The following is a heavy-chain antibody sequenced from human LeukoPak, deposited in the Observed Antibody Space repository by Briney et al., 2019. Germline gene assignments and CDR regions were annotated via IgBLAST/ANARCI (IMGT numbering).Heavy chain of an antibody. CDR3: TTGVSQQRCY. V-gene: IGHV3-15*01. D-gene: IGHD3-10*01. Sequence: NTSETLSLTCAVYGGSFSGYYWSWVRQAPGKGLEWVGRIKSKTDGGTTDYAAPVKGRFTISRDDSKNTLYQQMNSLKTEDTAVYYCTTGVSQQRCYWGQGTLVTVSS. CDR2: IKSKTDGGTT. J-gene: IGHJ4*02. CDR1: GGSFSGYY.